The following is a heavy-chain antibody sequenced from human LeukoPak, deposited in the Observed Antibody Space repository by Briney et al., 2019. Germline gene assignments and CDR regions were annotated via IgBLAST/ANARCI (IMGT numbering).Heavy chain of an antibody. D-gene: IGHD1-26*01. CDR3: ARGKSVGATPFDY. CDR2: IKQDGSEK. CDR1: GFTFSNYW. Sequence: PGGSLRLSCAASGFTFSNYWMGWVRQAPGKGLERVANIKQDGSEKYYVDSVKGRFTISRDNAKKSLYLQMNSLRAEDTAVYYCARGKSVGATPFDYWGQGTLVTVSS. V-gene: IGHV3-7*05. J-gene: IGHJ4*02.